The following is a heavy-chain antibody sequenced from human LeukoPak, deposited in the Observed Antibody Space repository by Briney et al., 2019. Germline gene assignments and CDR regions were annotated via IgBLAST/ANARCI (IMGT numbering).Heavy chain of an antibody. D-gene: IGHD2-8*01. J-gene: IGHJ4*02. V-gene: IGHV1-18*01. CDR1: GYTFTSYG. CDR3: ARDPLLVLMVYAMGSPYFDY. Sequence: GASVKVSCKASGYTFTSYGISWVRQAPGQGLEWMGWISAYNGNTNYAQKLQGRVTMTTDTSTSTAYMELRSLRSDDTAVYYCARDPLLVLMVYAMGSPYFDYWGQGTLVTASS. CDR2: ISAYNGNT.